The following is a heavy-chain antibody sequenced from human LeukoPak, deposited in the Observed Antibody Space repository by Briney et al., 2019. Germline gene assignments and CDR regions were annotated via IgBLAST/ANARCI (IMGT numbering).Heavy chain of an antibody. CDR1: RFTFSSYG. Sequence: GGSLRLSCAASRFTFSSYGMHWVRQAPGKGLEWVAFIRYDGSNKYYADSVKGRFTISRDNSKNTLYLQMNSLRAEDTAVYYCAKAPLPAADYWYFDLWGRGTLVTVSS. V-gene: IGHV3-30*02. J-gene: IGHJ2*01. D-gene: IGHD2-2*01. CDR3: AKAPLPAADYWYFDL. CDR2: IRYDGSNK.